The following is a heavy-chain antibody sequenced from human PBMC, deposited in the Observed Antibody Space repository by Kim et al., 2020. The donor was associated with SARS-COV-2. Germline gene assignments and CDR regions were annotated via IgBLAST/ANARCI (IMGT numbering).Heavy chain of an antibody. CDR1: GFTFSTYA. CDR3: AKVQPGDTGAAWGDSDA. D-gene: IGHD2-21*01. J-gene: IGHJ3*01. Sequence: GGSLRLSCAASGFTFSTYAMTWVRQAPGKGLEWVSAISSSGGSTYYADSVKGRFTISRDNSKNTLSLQMNTLRPKDTAVYYCAKVQPGDTGAAWGDSDA. V-gene: IGHV3-23*01. CDR2: ISSSGGST.